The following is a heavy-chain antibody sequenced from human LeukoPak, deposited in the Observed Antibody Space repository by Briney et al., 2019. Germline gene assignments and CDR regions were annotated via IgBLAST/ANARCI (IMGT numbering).Heavy chain of an antibody. CDR3: ARRYCGGDCPIDY. J-gene: IGHJ4*02. D-gene: IGHD2-21*02. CDR1: GGSISSSNW. CDR2: IYYSGST. V-gene: IGHV4-4*02. Sequence: SETLSLTCAVSGGSISSSNWWSWVRQPPGKGLEWIGSIYYSGSTYYNPSLKSRVTISVDTSKNQFSLKLSSVTAADTAVYYCARRYCGGDCPIDYWGQGTLVTVSS.